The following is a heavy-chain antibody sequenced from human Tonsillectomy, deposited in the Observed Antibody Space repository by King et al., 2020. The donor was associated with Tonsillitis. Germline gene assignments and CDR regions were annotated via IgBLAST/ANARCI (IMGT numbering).Heavy chain of an antibody. D-gene: IGHD4-17*01. Sequence: VQLQESGPGLVKPSETLSLTCTVSGGSISSYYWSWIRQPPGKGLEWIGYIYYSGRTNYNPSLKSRVTISVDTSKNQFSLKLSSVTAADTAVYYCARGGDYGEPVDYWGQGTLVTVSS. V-gene: IGHV4-59*01. CDR2: IYYSGRT. CDR3: ARGGDYGEPVDY. CDR1: GGSISSYY. J-gene: IGHJ4*02.